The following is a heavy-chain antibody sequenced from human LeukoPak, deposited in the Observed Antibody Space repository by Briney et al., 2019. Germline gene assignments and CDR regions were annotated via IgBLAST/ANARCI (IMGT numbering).Heavy chain of an antibody. CDR3: ARAVRFGFFDY. CDR1: GFTFSSYS. J-gene: IGHJ4*02. Sequence: GGSLRLSCAASGFTFSSYSMNWVRQAPGKGLEWVSSISSSSSYIYYADSVKGRFTISRDNAKNSLYLQMNSLRAEDTAVYYCARAVRFGFFDYWGQGTLVTVSS. CDR2: ISSSSSYI. D-gene: IGHD3-10*01. V-gene: IGHV3-21*01.